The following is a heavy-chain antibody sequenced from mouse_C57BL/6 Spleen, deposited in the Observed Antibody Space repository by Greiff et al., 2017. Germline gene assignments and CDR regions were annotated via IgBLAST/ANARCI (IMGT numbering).Heavy chain of an antibody. V-gene: IGHV1-15*01. CDR1: GYTFTDYE. D-gene: IGHD2-4*01. CDR3: ARGEDYDEEAGFAY. Sequence: QVQLQQSGAELARPGASVTLSCKASGYTFTDYEMHWVKQTPVHGLVWVGAIDPETGGTAYNQKLKGKAILTADKSSSTAYMELRSLTSEDSAVYYWARGEDYDEEAGFAYWGQGTLVTVSA. CDR2: IDPETGGT. J-gene: IGHJ3*01.